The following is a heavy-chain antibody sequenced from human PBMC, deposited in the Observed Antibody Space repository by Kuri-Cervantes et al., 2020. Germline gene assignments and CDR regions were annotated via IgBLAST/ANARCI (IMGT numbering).Heavy chain of an antibody. J-gene: IGHJ4*02. Sequence: ASVKVSCKASGYTFTSYDIHWVRQATGQGLEWMGWMNPNSGNTGYAQKFQGRVTMTTDTSTSTAYTELRSLRSDDTAVYYCARAPLTLWFGDPGGDYWGQGTLVTVSS. V-gene: IGHV1-8*01. CDR2: MNPNSGNT. D-gene: IGHD3-10*01. CDR1: GYTFTSYD. CDR3: ARAPLTLWFGDPGGDY.